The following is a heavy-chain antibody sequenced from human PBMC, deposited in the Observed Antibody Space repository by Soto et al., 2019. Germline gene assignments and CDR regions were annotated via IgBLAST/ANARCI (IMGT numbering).Heavy chain of an antibody. V-gene: IGHV4-30-4*01. CDR3: AREDDGGDRDYYGLDV. CDR1: GGSISFDHYH. CDR2: VHYSGSV. J-gene: IGHJ6*02. D-gene: IGHD2-21*02. Sequence: PSETLSLTCTVSGGSISFDHYHWTWIRQPPGKGLEWIGYVHYSGSVLYNPSLQSRVSISVDTSKNQFSLKLSSVTAADTAVYFCAREDDGGDRDYYGLDVRGQGTTVTVSS.